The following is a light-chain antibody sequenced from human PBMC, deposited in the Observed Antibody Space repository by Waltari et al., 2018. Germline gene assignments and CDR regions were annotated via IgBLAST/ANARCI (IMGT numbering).Light chain of an antibody. J-gene: IGKJ1*01. CDR2: QSS. V-gene: IGKV2-28*01. CDR1: QSLLHTNGYNY. Sequence: DIVMTQSPLSLPVTPGEPASISCRSSQSLLHTNGYNYLDWYLQKPGQSPQLLIYQSSNRASGVPDRFSGSGSGTDFTLKISRVEAEDVGVYYCMQALQTPRTFGQGTKVEIK. CDR3: MQALQTPRT.